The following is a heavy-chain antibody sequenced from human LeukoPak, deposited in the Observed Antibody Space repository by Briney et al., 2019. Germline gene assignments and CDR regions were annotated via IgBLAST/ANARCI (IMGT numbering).Heavy chain of an antibody. CDR2: IYHSGST. J-gene: IGHJ4*02. CDR3: ARDDCSSTSCSFDY. CDR1: GGSISSGGYY. V-gene: IGHV4-30-2*01. D-gene: IGHD2-2*01. Sequence: MTSETLSLTCTVSGGSISSGGYYWSWIRQPPGKGLEWIGYIYHSGSTYYNPSLKSRVTISVDRSKNQFSLKLSSVTAADTAVYYCARDDCSSTSCSFDYWGQGTLVTVSS.